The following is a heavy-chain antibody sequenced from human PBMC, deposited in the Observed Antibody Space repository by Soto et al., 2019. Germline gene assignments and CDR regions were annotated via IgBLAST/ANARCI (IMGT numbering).Heavy chain of an antibody. CDR2: IYSGGST. CDR1: VFTVITNY. J-gene: IGHJ4*02. V-gene: IGHV3-53*01. D-gene: IGHD4-4*01. Sequence: GGSLRLSCASSVFTVITNYMNWVRQAPGRGLEWISIIYSGGSTSYADSVRGRFTISRDNSKNTLHLQMNSLRVEDTAVYYCAREVTGGAAYFDSWGQGTLVTVSS. CDR3: AREVTGGAAYFDS.